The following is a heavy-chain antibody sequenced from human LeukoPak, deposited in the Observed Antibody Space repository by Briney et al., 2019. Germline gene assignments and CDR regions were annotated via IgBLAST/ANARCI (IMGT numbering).Heavy chain of an antibody. CDR3: ARHKGAEVAIPPLLDH. CDR1: GASINNFNYY. Sequence: SETLSLTCTVSGASINNFNYYWGWVRQPPGKGLEWLGGINYSAATYYNSSLKSRVTICVDTSENQLSLQVNSVTAADTAVYYCARHKGAEVAIPPLLDHWGQGTLVTVSS. CDR2: INYSAAT. V-gene: IGHV4-39*01. J-gene: IGHJ4*02. D-gene: IGHD2-21*01.